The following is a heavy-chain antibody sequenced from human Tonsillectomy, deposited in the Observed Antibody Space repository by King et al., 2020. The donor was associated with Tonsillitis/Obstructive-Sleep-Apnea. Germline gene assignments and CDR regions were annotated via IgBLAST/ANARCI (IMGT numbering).Heavy chain of an antibody. CDR2: ISYDASKK. CDR3: ARESYGDYYFDY. D-gene: IGHD4-17*01. Sequence: VQLVESGGGVVQPGRSLTLSCAASGFTFSTYAMHWVRQAPGKGLEWVAVISYDASKKHYADSVKGRFTISRDNSENTLYLQMNSLRVEDTALYYCARESYGDYYFDYWGQGTLVTVSS. CDR1: GFTFSTYA. V-gene: IGHV3-30*01. J-gene: IGHJ4*02.